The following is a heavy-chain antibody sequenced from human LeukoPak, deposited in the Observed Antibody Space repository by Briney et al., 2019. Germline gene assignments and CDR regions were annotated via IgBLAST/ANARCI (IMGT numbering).Heavy chain of an antibody. Sequence: GESLKISCKGSGYSFTSYWIGWVRQMPGKGLEWMGIIYPGDSDTRYSPSFQGQVTISADKSISTAYLQWSSLKASDTAMYYCARRNYYGSGSYYVFDYWGQGTLVTVSS. V-gene: IGHV5-51*01. CDR3: ARRNYYGSGSYYVFDY. CDR2: IYPGDSDT. D-gene: IGHD3-10*01. J-gene: IGHJ4*02. CDR1: GYSFTSYW.